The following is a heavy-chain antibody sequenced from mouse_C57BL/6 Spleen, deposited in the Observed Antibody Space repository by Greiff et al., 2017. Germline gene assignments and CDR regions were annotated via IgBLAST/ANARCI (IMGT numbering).Heavy chain of an antibody. Sequence: QVQLQQSGAELAKPGASVKLSCKASGYTFTSYWMHWVKQRPGQGLEWIGYINPSSGYTKYNQKFKDKATLTADKSCSTAYMQLSSLTYEDSAVYYCASPLYYYGSAYYFDYWGQGTTLTVSS. CDR1: GYTFTSYW. D-gene: IGHD1-1*01. V-gene: IGHV1-7*01. CDR2: INPSSGYT. CDR3: ASPLYYYGSAYYFDY. J-gene: IGHJ2*01.